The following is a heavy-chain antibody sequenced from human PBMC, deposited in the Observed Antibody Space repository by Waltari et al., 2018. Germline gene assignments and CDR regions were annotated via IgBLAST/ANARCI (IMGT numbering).Heavy chain of an antibody. CDR2: IYTSGST. Sequence: QVQLQESGPGLVKPSETLSLTCTVSGGSISSYYWSWIRQPAGKGLEWIGRIYTSGSTNYNPALKRRVTMSVDTSKNQFSLKLSSVTAADTAVYYCARAVAGTTPYYYYYMDVWGKGTTVTISS. J-gene: IGHJ6*03. CDR3: ARAVAGTTPYYYYYMDV. D-gene: IGHD1-7*01. CDR1: GGSISSYY. V-gene: IGHV4-4*07.